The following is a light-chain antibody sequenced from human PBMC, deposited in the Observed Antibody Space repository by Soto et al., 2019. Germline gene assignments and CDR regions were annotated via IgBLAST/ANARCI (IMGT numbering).Light chain of an antibody. CDR3: QRYGSSGT. V-gene: IGKV3-20*01. CDR1: QYINTR. Sequence: IVLTQSPATLSSFPGDRVTLSCRASQYINTRLAWYQHRPGQAPRLLIYGASNRATGIPDRFIGIGSGTDFTLTISRMEPEDFAVDYCQRYGSSGTFGQGTKVDIK. CDR2: GAS. J-gene: IGKJ1*01.